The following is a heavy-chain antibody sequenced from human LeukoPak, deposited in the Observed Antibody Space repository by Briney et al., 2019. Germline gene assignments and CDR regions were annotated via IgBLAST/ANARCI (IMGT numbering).Heavy chain of an antibody. V-gene: IGHV3-21*01. J-gene: IGHJ6*03. Sequence: GGSLRLSCAASGFIFSSYSMNWVRQAPGKGLEWVSSISSSSSYIFYADSVKGRFTISRDNSKNTLYLQMNRLRAEDTAVYYCARSELGYNYYYMDVWGKGTTVTISS. CDR2: ISSSSSYI. CDR3: ARSELGYNYYYMDV. D-gene: IGHD3-10*01. CDR1: GFIFSSYS.